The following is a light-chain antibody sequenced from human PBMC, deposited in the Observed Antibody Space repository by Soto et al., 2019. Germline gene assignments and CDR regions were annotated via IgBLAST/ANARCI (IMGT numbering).Light chain of an antibody. CDR3: HERVNWPLSS. CDR1: QSVTNN. J-gene: IGKJ3*01. V-gene: IGKV3-11*01. Sequence: EIVLTQSPATLSLSPGERATLSCRASQSVTNNLVWYQQKPGQAPRLLIYYAYNRASGVPARFRGSGFGTDFTLSISSLALEDFGVYYCHERVNWPLSSFGPGTKLYSK. CDR2: YAY.